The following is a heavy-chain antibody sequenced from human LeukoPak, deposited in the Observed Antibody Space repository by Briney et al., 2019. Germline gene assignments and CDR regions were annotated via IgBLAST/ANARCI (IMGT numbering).Heavy chain of an antibody. V-gene: IGHV3-66*01. CDR2: IYRGGST. CDR1: GVTFSKYW. D-gene: IGHD5-18*01. J-gene: IGHJ3*02. Sequence: TGGSLRLSCAASGVTFSKYWMSWVRQAPGKGLEWVSVIYRGGSTYYADSVKGRFTISRDNSKNTLYLQINSLRAEDTAVYYCARTIVDTAIQVDAFDIWGQGTMITVSS. CDR3: ARTIVDTAIQVDAFDI.